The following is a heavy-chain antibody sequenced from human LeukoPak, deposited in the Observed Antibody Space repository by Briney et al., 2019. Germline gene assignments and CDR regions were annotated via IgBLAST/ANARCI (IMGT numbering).Heavy chain of an antibody. D-gene: IGHD3-22*01. Sequence: GVSVRLSCAASGFTFSSYSMNWVRQAPGKGLEWVSSISSRRSYIYYKDSVKGRFTISRDNAKNSLYLQMNSLRAEDTAVYYCARASPTYDSRCYHYWGQATLVPVFS. CDR3: ARASPTYDSRCYHY. CDR1: GFTFSSYS. CDR2: ISSRRSYI. V-gene: IGHV3-21*01. J-gene: IGHJ4*02.